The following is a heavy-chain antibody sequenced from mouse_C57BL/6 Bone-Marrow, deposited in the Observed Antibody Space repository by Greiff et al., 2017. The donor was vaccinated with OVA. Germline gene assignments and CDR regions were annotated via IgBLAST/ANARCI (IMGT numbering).Heavy chain of an antibody. V-gene: IGHV2-2*02. Sequence: VQRVESGPGLVQPSQSLSITCTVSGFSLTSYGVHWVRQSPGKGLEWLGVIWSGGSTDYNAAFISRLSISKDNSKSQVFFKMNSLQANDTAIYDCARKRGDDYDRDYAMDYWGQGTSVTVSS. CDR3: ARKRGDDYDRDYAMDY. D-gene: IGHD2-4*01. J-gene: IGHJ4*01. CDR2: IWSGGST. CDR1: GFSLTSYG.